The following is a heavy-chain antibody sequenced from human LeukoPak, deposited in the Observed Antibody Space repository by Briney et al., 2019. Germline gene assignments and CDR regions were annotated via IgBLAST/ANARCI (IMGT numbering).Heavy chain of an antibody. CDR1: GCSISSYY. Sequence: PSETLSLTCTASGCSISSYYWSWIRQPPGKGLEWIGYIYYSGSTNYNPSPKSLVPISVNTTKNHFSLKLISVTAADTAVYYCARGGYSSLGPRGYWFDPWGQGTLVTVSS. CDR3: ARGGYSSLGPRGYWFDP. D-gene: IGHD6-19*01. J-gene: IGHJ5*02. V-gene: IGHV4-59*01. CDR2: IYYSGST.